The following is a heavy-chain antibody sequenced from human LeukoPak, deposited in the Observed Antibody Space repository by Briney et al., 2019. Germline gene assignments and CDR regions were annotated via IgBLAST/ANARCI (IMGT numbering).Heavy chain of an antibody. Sequence: SETLSLTCTVSGGSISSSSYYWGWIRQPPGKGLEWIGSIYYSGSTYYNPSLKSRVTISVDTSKNQFSLKLSSVTAADTAVYYCARAYPEWLLYDYWGQGTLVTVSS. CDR2: IYYSGST. J-gene: IGHJ4*02. CDR3: ARAYPEWLLYDY. D-gene: IGHD3-3*01. CDR1: GGSISSSSYY. V-gene: IGHV4-39*01.